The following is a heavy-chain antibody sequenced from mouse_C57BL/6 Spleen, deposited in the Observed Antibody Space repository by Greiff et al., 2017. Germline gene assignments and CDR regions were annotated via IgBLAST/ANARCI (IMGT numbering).Heavy chain of an antibody. CDR2: IDPSDSET. D-gene: IGHD3-3*01. CDR1: GYTFTSYW. CDR3: VRGAGYWYFDV. Sequence: QVQLKQPGAELVRPGSSVKLSCKASGYTFTSYWMHWVKQRPIQGLEWIGNIDPSDSETHYNQKFKDKATLTVDKSSSTAYMQLSSLTSEDSAVYYCVRGAGYWYFDVWGTGTTVTVSS. V-gene: IGHV1-52*01. J-gene: IGHJ1*03.